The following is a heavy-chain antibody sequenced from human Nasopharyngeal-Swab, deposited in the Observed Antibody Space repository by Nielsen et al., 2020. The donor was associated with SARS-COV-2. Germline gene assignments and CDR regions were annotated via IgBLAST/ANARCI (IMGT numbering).Heavy chain of an antibody. Sequence: GESLKISCAASGFTFSDYYMSWIRQAPGKGLEWVSYISSSGSTIYYADSVKGRFTISRDNAKNSLYLQMNSLRAEDTAVYYCARDAEYYYGSGTPYYYGMDVWGQGTTVTVS. CDR2: ISSSGSTI. J-gene: IGHJ6*02. V-gene: IGHV3-11*01. CDR1: GFTFSDYY. D-gene: IGHD3-10*01. CDR3: ARDAEYYYGSGTPYYYGMDV.